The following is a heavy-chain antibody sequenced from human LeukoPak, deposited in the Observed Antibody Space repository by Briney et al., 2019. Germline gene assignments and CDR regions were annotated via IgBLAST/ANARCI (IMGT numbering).Heavy chain of an antibody. Sequence: SETLSLTCAVYGGSFSGYYWSWIRQPPGKGLEWIGEINHSGSTNYNPSLKSRVTISVDTSKNQFSLKLSSVTAADTAVYYCARHPYSGYVTTTDAFDIWGQGTMVTVSS. CDR1: GGSFSGYY. J-gene: IGHJ3*02. D-gene: IGHD5-12*01. CDR2: INHSGST. V-gene: IGHV4-34*01. CDR3: ARHPYSGYVTTTDAFDI.